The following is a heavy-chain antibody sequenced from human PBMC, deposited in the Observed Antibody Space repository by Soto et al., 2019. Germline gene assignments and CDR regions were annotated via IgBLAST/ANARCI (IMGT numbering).Heavy chain of an antibody. CDR3: ARVPLRTIFVDRYNWFDP. J-gene: IGHJ5*02. Sequence: QVQLQESGPGLVKPSQTLSLTCTVSGGSISSGGYYWSWIRQHPGKGLEWIGYIYYSGSTYYNPSLKSRVTISVDTSKSQFSLKRSSVTAADTAVYYCARVPLRTIFVDRYNWFDPWGQGTLVTVSS. V-gene: IGHV4-31*03. CDR2: IYYSGST. D-gene: IGHD3-3*01. CDR1: GGSISSGGYY.